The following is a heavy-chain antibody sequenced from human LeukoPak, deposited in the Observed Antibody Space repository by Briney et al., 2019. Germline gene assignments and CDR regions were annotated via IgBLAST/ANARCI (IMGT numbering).Heavy chain of an antibody. CDR1: GGSMTNYY. D-gene: IGHD3-22*01. V-gene: IGHV4-59*08. CDR2: IYYNGST. J-gene: IGHJ4*02. CDR3: ARGRYFYDSSGYAY. Sequence: SETLSLTCTVSGGSMTNYYWSWIRQPPGKGLEWIGYIYYNGSTNYNPSLKGRVTMSVDTSKKQFSLKLSSVTAADTAVYYCARGRYFYDSSGYAYWGQGTLVSVSS.